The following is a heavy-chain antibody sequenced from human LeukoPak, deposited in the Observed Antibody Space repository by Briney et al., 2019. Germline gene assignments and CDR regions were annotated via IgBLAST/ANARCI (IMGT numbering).Heavy chain of an antibody. CDR3: ARGDCSSTSCYGNYYGMDV. Sequence: ASVTVSCTASGYTFTGYYMHWVRQAPGQGLGWMGWINPNSGGTNYAQKFQGRVTMTRDTSISTAYMELSRLRSDDTAVYYCARGDCSSTSCYGNYYGMDVWGQGTTVTVSS. J-gene: IGHJ6*02. V-gene: IGHV1-2*02. CDR2: INPNSGGT. CDR1: GYTFTGYY. D-gene: IGHD2-2*01.